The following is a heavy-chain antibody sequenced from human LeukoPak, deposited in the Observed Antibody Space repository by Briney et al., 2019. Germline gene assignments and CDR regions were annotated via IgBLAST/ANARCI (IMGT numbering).Heavy chain of an antibody. CDR3: ARVQEYYYGMDV. J-gene: IGHJ6*02. V-gene: IGHV3-23*01. Sequence: GGSLRLSCAGSGFFFSSYAMSWVRQAPGKGLDWVSTITGSGGDTYYADSVKGRFTVSRDNSKNTLDLQMNSLRAEDTAVYYCARVQEYYYGMDVWGQGTTVTVSS. CDR2: ITGSGGDT. CDR1: GFFFSSYA.